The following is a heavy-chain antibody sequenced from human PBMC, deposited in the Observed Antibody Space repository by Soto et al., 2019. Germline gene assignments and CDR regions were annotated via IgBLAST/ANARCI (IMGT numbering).Heavy chain of an antibody. CDR3: ARTKIVVVPAATPTLDYYSGMDV. CDR2: INHRGST. D-gene: IGHD2-2*02. CDR1: EGTFRGLG. V-gene: IGHV4-34*01. J-gene: IGHJ6*02. Sequence: VEEGTFRGLGGRRIIKNQGKGREWIGEINHRGSTNYNPSLKSRVTISVDTSKNQFSLKLSSVTAADTAVYYCARTKIVVVPAATPTLDYYSGMDVRGQAITVTVS.